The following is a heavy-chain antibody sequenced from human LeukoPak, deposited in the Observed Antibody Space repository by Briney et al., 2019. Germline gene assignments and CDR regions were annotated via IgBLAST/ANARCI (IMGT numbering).Heavy chain of an antibody. V-gene: IGHV3-23*01. CDR2: LSGSGDST. J-gene: IGHJ4*02. CDR1: GFPFSSYA. CDR3: AKSHGSIWNVCDY. D-gene: IGHD1-1*01. Sequence: PGGSLRLSCAASGFPFSSYAMRWVRLAPGKGVEWVSALSGSGDSTYYADSVKGRFTISRDNTNTSLFRKRNSLRATDTDFYDSAKSHGSIWNVCDYWGQGTLVTVSS.